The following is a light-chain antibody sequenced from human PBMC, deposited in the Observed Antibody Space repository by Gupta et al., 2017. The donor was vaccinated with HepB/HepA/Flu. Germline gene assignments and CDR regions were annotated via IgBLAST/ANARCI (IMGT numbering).Light chain of an antibody. Sequence: EIVLTQSPGTLSLSPGERATLSCRASQTISRSYLAWYQQKPGQAPRLLIYAASRRATGIPDRFSGSESGTDFTLTISRLEPEDFAVYYCQHYGITLWTFGKGTGGNQT. CDR1: QTISRSY. CDR2: AAS. V-gene: IGKV3-20*01. CDR3: QHYGITLWT. J-gene: IGKJ1*01.